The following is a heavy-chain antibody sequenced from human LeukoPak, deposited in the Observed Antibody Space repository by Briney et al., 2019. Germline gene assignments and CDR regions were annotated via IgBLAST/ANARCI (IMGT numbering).Heavy chain of an antibody. D-gene: IGHD3-9*01. CDR1: GYSFTSYW. V-gene: IGHV5-10-1*01. Sequence: GESLRISCKRSGYSFTSYWISWVRQMHGKGLEWMGRIDPIDSYTNYSPSFQGHVTISADKSISTAYLQWSSLKASDTAMYYCARQGRLRYFDWLLSDPHDAFDIWGQGTMVTVSS. J-gene: IGHJ3*02. CDR3: ARQGRLRYFDWLLSDPHDAFDI. CDR2: IDPIDSYT.